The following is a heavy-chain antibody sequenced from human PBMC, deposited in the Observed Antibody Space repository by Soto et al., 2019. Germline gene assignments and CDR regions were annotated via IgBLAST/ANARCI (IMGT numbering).Heavy chain of an antibody. CDR1: GFTFSSYD. D-gene: IGHD6-19*01. Sequence: PGGSLRLSCAASGFTFSSYDMHWVRQATGKGLEWVSAIGTAGDTHYADSVKGRFTISRDSSKNTVSLKMTSLRAENTAVFYCAKGGRQWLVTSDFNYWGQGALVTVSS. V-gene: IGHV3-13*04. CDR2: IGTAGDT. J-gene: IGHJ4*02. CDR3: AKGGRQWLVTSDFNY.